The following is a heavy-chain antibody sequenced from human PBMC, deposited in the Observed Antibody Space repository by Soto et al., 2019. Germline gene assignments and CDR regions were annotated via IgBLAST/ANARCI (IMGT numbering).Heavy chain of an antibody. D-gene: IGHD6-19*01. V-gene: IGHV3-23*01. Sequence: GGSLRLSCAASGLTFSSHAMSWVRQAPGKGLEWVSAITGSGGSTYYADSVKGRFTISRDNFKNTLYLQMNSLRAEDTAIYYCAKSPGPYSTGWYEVDYWGQGTLVTVSS. CDR2: ITGSGGST. J-gene: IGHJ4*02. CDR3: AKSPGPYSTGWYEVDY. CDR1: GLTFSSHA.